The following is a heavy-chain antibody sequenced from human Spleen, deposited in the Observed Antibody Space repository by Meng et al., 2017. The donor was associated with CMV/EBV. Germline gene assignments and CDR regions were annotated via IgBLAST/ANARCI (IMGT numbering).Heavy chain of an antibody. CDR3: ARVVRGLTHYLYYYAMDV. CDR2: IYYDGTT. CDR1: GGSISRNSYY. V-gene: IGHV4-39*07. J-gene: IGHJ6*02. D-gene: IGHD3-10*01. Sequence: SKTLSLTCNVSGGSISRNSYYWGWIRQSPGKGLEWIGSIYYDGTTYCRPSLKNRVTISVHTSKNQFSLKVYSVTAADTAIYYCARVVRGLTHYLYYYAMDVWGQGTSVTVSS.